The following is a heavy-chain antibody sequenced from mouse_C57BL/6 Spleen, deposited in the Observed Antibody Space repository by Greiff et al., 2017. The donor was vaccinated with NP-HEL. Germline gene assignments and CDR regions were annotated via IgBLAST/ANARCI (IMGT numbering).Heavy chain of an antibody. J-gene: IGHJ2*01. D-gene: IGHD2-12*01. CDR1: GYTFNSYW. V-gene: IGHV1-53*01. CDR2: INPSNGGT. CDR3: ARGIRRDVYYFDY. Sequence: VQLQQPGTELVKPGASVKLSCKASGYTFNSYWMHWVKQRRGQGLEWIGNINPSNGGTNYNEKFKSKATLTVDKSSSTAYMQLSSRTSEDSAVYYCARGIRRDVYYFDYWGQGTTLTVSS.